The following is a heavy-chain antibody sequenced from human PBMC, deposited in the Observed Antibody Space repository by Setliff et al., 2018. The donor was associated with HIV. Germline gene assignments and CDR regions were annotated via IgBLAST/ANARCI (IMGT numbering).Heavy chain of an antibody. Sequence: ASVKVSCKASGYNFTDYDINWVRQATGQGLEWMGWMNPILGTEKYAQKFHGRVTLTADMSTNTAYMELRSLTSEDTAVYYCARDHQKMLWPNYWGQGTLVTVSS. V-gene: IGHV1-69*10. D-gene: IGHD2-21*01. CDR3: ARDHQKMLWPNY. CDR2: MNPILGTE. J-gene: IGHJ4*02. CDR1: GYNFTDYD.